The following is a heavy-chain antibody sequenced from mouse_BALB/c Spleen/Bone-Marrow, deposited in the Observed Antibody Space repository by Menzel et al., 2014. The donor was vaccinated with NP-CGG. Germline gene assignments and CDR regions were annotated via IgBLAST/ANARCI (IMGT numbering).Heavy chain of an antibody. D-gene: IGHD2-4*01. CDR2: ISNGSSPI. J-gene: IGHJ4*01. Sequence: EVKLVESGGGLVQPGGSRKLSCAASGFTFSSFGMHWVRQAPEKGLEWVAYISNGSSPIYYADTVKGRFTISRDNPKNTLFLQMTILRSEDTAMYYCARKGAMITHYYAMDYWGQGTSVTVSS. V-gene: IGHV5-17*02. CDR1: GFTFSSFG. CDR3: ARKGAMITHYYAMDY.